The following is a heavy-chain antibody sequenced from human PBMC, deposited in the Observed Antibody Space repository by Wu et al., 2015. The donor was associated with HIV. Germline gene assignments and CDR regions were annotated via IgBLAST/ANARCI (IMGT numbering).Heavy chain of an antibody. D-gene: IGHD5-12*01. CDR3: SGFRAKSYGMDV. CDR2: FDPERGER. Sequence: QVQLLQSGAEVKKPGASVKVSCKVSGYTLTELALHWVRQAPGKGLEWMGGFDPERGERIYAQKFQGRVTMAEDTSADTAYLELSSLRSEDTAIYYCSGFRAKSYGMDVWGPGTTVTVSS. V-gene: IGHV1-24*01. CDR1: GYTLTELA. J-gene: IGHJ6*02.